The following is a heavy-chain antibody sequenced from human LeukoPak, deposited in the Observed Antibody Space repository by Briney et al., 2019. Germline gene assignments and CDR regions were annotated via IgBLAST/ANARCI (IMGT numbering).Heavy chain of an antibody. CDR3: AIQTFCGGDCYLDY. V-gene: IGHV1-2*02. CDR2: INPNSGGT. J-gene: IGHJ4*02. CDR1: GYTFTGYY. Sequence: ASVKVSCKASGYTFTGYYMHWVRQAPGQGLECMGWINPNSGGTNYAQKFQGRVTMTRDTSISTAYMELSRLRSDDTAVYYCAIQTFCGGDCYLDYWGQGTLVTVSS. D-gene: IGHD2-21*02.